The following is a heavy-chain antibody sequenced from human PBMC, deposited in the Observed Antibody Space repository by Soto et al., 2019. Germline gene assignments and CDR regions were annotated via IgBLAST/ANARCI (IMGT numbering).Heavy chain of an antibody. CDR1: GFTFSSYA. CDR3: AKELVIGGWFGELLKGYFDY. V-gene: IGHV3-23*01. J-gene: IGHJ4*02. D-gene: IGHD3-10*01. CDR2: ISGSGGST. Sequence: PGGSLRLSCAASGFTFSSYAMSWVRQAPGKGLEWVSAISGSGGSTYYADSVKGRFTISRDNSKNTLYLQMNSLRAEDTAVYYWAKELVIGGWFGELLKGYFDYWGQGTLVTVS.